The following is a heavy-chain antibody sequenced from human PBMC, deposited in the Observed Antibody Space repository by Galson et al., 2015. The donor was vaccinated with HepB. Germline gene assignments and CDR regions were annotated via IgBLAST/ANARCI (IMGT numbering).Heavy chain of an antibody. CDR2: FDPEDGET. J-gene: IGHJ5*02. Sequence: SVKVSCKVSGYTLTELSMHWVRQAPGKGLEWMGGFDPEDGETIYAQKFQGRVTMTEDTSTDTAYMELSSLRSEDTAVYYCATGGLNYDILTGYFSNWFDPWGQGTLVTVSS. V-gene: IGHV1-24*01. D-gene: IGHD3-9*01. CDR3: ATGGLNYDILTGYFSNWFDP. CDR1: GYTLTELS.